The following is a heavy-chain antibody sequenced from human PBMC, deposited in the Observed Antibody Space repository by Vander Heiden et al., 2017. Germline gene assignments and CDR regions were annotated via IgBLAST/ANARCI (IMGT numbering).Heavy chain of an antibody. D-gene: IGHD4-17*01. J-gene: IGHJ5*02. Sequence: EVQLVESGGGSVQPGGSVSLSCVASGFTFSSYWLHCVRQAPGKGLVLVSRSNSHGSSTFYKDSVKGRFTISRDNAKNTLYLQMNSLRADDTAIYYCARGIDYADPWGQGTLVTVAS. CDR1: GFTFSSYW. V-gene: IGHV3-74*01. CDR2: SNSHGSST. CDR3: ARGIDYADP.